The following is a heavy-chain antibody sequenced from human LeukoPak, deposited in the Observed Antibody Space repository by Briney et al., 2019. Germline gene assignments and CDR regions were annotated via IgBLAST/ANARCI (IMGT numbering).Heavy chain of an antibody. J-gene: IGHJ4*02. CDR2: ISAYNGNT. D-gene: IGHD1-26*01. CDR3: ARGEYSGSYLGNFDY. CDR1: GYTFTSYG. Sequence: GALVKVSCKASGYTFTSYGISWVRQAPGQGLEWMGWISAYNGNTNYAQKLQGRVTMTTDTSTSTAYMELRSLRSDDTAVYYCARGEYSGSYLGNFDYWGQGTLVTVSS. V-gene: IGHV1-18*01.